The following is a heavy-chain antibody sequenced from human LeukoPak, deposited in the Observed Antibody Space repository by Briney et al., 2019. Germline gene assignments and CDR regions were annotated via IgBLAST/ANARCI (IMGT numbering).Heavy chain of an antibody. CDR3: AKEVVPAARYYYYGMDV. CDR2: ISHDGSNK. J-gene: IGHJ6*04. D-gene: IGHD2-2*01. Sequence: GGSLRLSCAASGFTFSSYGMHWVRQAPGKGLEWVAVISHDGSNKYYADSVKGRFTISRDNSKNTLYLQMNSLRAEDTAVYYCAKEVVPAARYYYYGMDVWGKGTTVTVSS. V-gene: IGHV3-30*18. CDR1: GFTFSSYG.